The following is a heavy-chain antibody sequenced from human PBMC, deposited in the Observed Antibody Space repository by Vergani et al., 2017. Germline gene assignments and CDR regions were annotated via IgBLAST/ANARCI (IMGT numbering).Heavy chain of an antibody. CDR1: GFTFSSYG. CDR3: AKEYGSGTDYFDY. D-gene: IGHD3-10*01. J-gene: IGHJ4*02. V-gene: IGHV3-30*18. CDR2: ISYDGSNK. Sequence: QVQLVESGGGVVQPGRSLRLSCAASGFTFSSYGMHWVRQAPGKGLEWVAVISYDGSNKYYADSVKGRFTISRDNSKNTLYLQMNSLRAEDTAVYYCAKEYGSGTDYFDYWGQGTLVTVSS.